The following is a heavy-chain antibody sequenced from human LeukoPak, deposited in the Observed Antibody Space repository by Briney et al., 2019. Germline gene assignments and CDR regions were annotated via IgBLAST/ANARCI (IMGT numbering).Heavy chain of an antibody. CDR1: GFTFRSYA. Sequence: GGSLRLSCAASGFTFRSYAMSWVRQAPGKGLEWVSAISGSGVSTDYADSVKGRFTISRDNSKNTLYMQMNSLRAEDTAVYYCASYDSSGYYHYFDYWGQGTLVTASS. D-gene: IGHD3-22*01. CDR2: ISGSGVST. J-gene: IGHJ4*02. V-gene: IGHV3-23*01. CDR3: ASYDSSGYYHYFDY.